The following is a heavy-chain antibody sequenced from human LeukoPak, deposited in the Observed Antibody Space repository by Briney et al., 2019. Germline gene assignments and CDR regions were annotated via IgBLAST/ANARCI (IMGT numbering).Heavy chain of an antibody. CDR1: AGSISGYY. J-gene: IGHJ5*02. CDR2: IYTSGSA. CDR3: PSARYCRGGSCSFSNDA. D-gene: IGHD2-15*01. V-gene: IGHV4-4*07. Sequence: SETLSLTCTVSAGSISGYYLSWIRQPPGKGLEWIGRIYTSGSANYNPSLKSRVPMSLATYKTRFSLKLSSVTAPATPVYYFPSARYCRGGSCSFSNDAWGQGTPFPVSS.